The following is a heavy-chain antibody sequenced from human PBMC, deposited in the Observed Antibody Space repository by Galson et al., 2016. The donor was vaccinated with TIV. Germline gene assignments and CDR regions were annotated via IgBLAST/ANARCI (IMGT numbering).Heavy chain of an antibody. CDR3: VRDYTAYDSSGDGFDI. J-gene: IGHJ3*02. CDR1: GFTFSSYS. D-gene: IGHD3-22*01. Sequence: SLRLSCAASGFTFSSYSMNWVRQAPVKGLAWVSCISTSSSYRYYADSVKGRFTVSRDNAKNSLYLQMNSLAAEDTAVYFCVRDYTAYDSSGDGFDIWGQGTMVTVSS. V-gene: IGHV3-21*01. CDR2: ISTSSSYR.